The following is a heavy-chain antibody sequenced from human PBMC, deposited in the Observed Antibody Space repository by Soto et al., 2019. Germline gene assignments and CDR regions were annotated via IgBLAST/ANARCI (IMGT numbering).Heavy chain of an antibody. D-gene: IGHD3-3*01. V-gene: IGHV3-53*01. CDR3: ARVGDFWSGYYKDVGPYGMDV. CDR1: GFTVSSNY. J-gene: IGHJ6*02. Sequence: GGSLRLSCAASGFTVSSNYMSWVRQAPGKGLEWVSVIYSGGSTYYADSVKGRFTISRDNSKNTLYLQMNSLRAEETAVYYCARVGDFWSGYYKDVGPYGMDVWGQGTTVTVSS. CDR2: IYSGGST.